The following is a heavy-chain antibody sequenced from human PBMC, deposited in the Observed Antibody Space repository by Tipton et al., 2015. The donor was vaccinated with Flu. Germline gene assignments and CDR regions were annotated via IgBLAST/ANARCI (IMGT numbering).Heavy chain of an antibody. Sequence: GLVKPSETLSLTCAVYGGSFSGYYWSWIRQPPGKGLEWIGEINHGGSTNYNPSLKSRVTISVDTSKNQFSLKLSSVTAADTAVYYCARGLYGSGSYQRRYFDSWGQGTLVTVSS. CDR1: GGSFSGYY. V-gene: IGHV4-34*01. D-gene: IGHD3-10*01. CDR3: ARGLYGSGSYQRRYFDS. CDR2: INHGGST. J-gene: IGHJ4*02.